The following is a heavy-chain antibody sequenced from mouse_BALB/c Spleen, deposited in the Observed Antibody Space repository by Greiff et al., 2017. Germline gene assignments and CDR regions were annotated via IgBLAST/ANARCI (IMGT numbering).Heavy chain of an antibody. J-gene: IGHJ3*01. Sequence: VQLQQSGAELAKPGASVKMSCKASGYTFTSYWMHWVKQRPGQGLEWIGYINPSTGYTEYNQKFKDKATLTADKSSSTAYMQLSSLTSEDSAVYYCARGTTATPWFAYWGQGTLVTVSA. CDR1: GYTFTSYW. CDR3: ARGTTATPWFAY. D-gene: IGHD1-2*01. CDR2: INPSTGYT. V-gene: IGHV1-7*01.